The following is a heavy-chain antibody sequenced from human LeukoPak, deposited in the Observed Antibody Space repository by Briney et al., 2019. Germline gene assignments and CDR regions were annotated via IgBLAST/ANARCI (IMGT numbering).Heavy chain of an antibody. J-gene: IGHJ4*02. CDR1: GYSISSGYY. Sequence: SETLSLTCTVSGYSISSGYYWGWIRQPPGKGLEWIGSIYHSGSTYYNPSLKSRVTISVDTSKNQFSLKLSSVTAADTAVYYCASTPLYDFWSGYYDYWGQGTLVTVSS. CDR2: IYHSGST. CDR3: ASTPLYDFWSGYYDY. V-gene: IGHV4-38-2*02. D-gene: IGHD3-3*01.